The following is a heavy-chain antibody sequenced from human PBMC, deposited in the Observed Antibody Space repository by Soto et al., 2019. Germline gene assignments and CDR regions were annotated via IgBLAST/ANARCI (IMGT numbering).Heavy chain of an antibody. V-gene: IGHV1-69*13. CDR2: SIPIFGTA. Sequence: ASVKVSCKASGGTFNNYPITWVRQAPGEGLEWMGGSIPIFGTANYAQKFQGRVTISVDESTSTAYMELSSLRSEDTAVYYCARGRGYSGDDHYYYFDMDVWGQGTTVTVSS. CDR3: ARGRGYSGDDHYYYFDMDV. D-gene: IGHD5-12*01. J-gene: IGHJ6*02. CDR1: GGTFNNYP.